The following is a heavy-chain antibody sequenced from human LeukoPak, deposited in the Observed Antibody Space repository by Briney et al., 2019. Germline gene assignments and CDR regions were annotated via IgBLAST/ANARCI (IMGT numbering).Heavy chain of an antibody. Sequence: ASVKVSCKASGYTFTGYYMHWVRQAPGQGLEWMGWINPNSGGTNYAQKFQGWVTMTGDTSISTAYMELSRLRSDDTAVYYCARPSRGYSYGPIAFDIWGQGTMVTVSS. V-gene: IGHV1-2*04. D-gene: IGHD5-18*01. J-gene: IGHJ3*02. CDR1: GYTFTGYY. CDR2: INPNSGGT. CDR3: ARPSRGYSYGPIAFDI.